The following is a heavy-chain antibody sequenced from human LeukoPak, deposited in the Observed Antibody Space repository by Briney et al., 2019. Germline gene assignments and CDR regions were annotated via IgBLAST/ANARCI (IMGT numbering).Heavy chain of an antibody. Sequence: GGSLRLSCAASGFTFSSYAMSWVRQAPGKGLEWVSAISGSGGSTYYADSVKGRFTISRDNSKNTLYLQMNSLRAEDTAVYYCAKAHHYDSSGYYYNFDYWGQGTLVTVSS. CDR3: AKAHHYDSSGYYYNFDY. CDR1: GFTFSSYA. J-gene: IGHJ4*02. CDR2: ISGSGGST. V-gene: IGHV3-23*01. D-gene: IGHD3-22*01.